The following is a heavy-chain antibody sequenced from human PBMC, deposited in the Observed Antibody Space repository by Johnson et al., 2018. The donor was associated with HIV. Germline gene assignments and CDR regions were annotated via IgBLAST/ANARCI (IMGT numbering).Heavy chain of an antibody. J-gene: IGHJ3*02. Sequence: VQLVESGGGVVQPGRSLRLSCAASGFTFSSYAMHWFRQTPGKGLEWVANINDGGSEKYYVDTVKGRFTVSRDNSKNTLYLQMNSLRAEDTAVYYCARDVTKDAFDIWGQGTMVTVSS. CDR3: ARDVTKDAFDI. D-gene: IGHD4-17*01. CDR1: GFTFSSYA. V-gene: IGHV3-7*01. CDR2: INDGGSEK.